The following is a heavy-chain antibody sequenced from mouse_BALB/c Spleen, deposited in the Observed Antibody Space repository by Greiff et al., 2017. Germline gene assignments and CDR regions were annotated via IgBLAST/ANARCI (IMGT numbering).Heavy chain of an antibody. CDR2: ISSGGGST. D-gene: IGHD2-14*01. Sequence: EVHLVESGGGLVKPGGSLKLSCAASGFAFSSYDMSWVRQTPEKRLEWVAYISSGGGSTYYPDTVKGRFTISRDNAKNTLYLQMSSLKSEDTAMYYCARHAYYRYPYFDYWGQGTTLTVSS. J-gene: IGHJ2*01. CDR3: ARHAYYRYPYFDY. CDR1: GFAFSSYD. V-gene: IGHV5-12-1*01.